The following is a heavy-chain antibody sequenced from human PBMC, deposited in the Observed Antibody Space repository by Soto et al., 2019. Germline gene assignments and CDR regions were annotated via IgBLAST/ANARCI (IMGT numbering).Heavy chain of an antibody. J-gene: IGHJ5*02. CDR1: GFTFTSYS. CDR2: FSASGST. CDR3: AKLTDL. V-gene: IGHV3-23*01. Sequence: EVQLLESGGGLVQPGGSLRLSCAVSGFTFTSYSMSWVRQAPGKGLEWVSTFSASGSTYYADSVKGRFTISRDNSTTSLLLQMNSLRAEDTAIYYCAKLTDLWGQGTLVTVSS. D-gene: IGHD3-9*01.